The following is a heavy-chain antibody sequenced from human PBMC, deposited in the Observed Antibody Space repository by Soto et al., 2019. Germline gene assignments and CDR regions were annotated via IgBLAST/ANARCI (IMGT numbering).Heavy chain of an antibody. CDR1: GGSFSGYS. Sequence: LETLSLTCAVYGGSFSGYSWSWIRPPPGKGLELIGEINHCGRTNYNPTLTSRVTISVYTSKKQLSLKLRSVTAADTAVYYCARVGMGARHVFDIWGQGTMVTVS. V-gene: IGHV4-34*01. D-gene: IGHD1-26*01. CDR3: ARVGMGARHVFDI. CDR2: INHCGRT. J-gene: IGHJ3*02.